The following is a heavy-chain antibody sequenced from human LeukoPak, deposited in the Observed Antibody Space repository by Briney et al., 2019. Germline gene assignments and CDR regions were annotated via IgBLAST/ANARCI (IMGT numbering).Heavy chain of an antibody. CDR1: GGSISSYY. Sequence: SETLSLTCTVSGGSISSYYWSWSRQPAGKGLEWIGRTYTSGSTNYNPSLKSRVTMSVDTSKNQFSLKLSSVTAADTAVYYCARERYSNYEGVYYYYGMDVWGQGTTVTVSS. CDR2: TYTSGST. J-gene: IGHJ6*02. V-gene: IGHV4-4*07. D-gene: IGHD4-11*01. CDR3: ARERYSNYEGVYYYYGMDV.